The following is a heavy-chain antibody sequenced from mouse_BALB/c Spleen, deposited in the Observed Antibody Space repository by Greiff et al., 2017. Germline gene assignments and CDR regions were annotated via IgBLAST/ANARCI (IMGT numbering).Heavy chain of an antibody. CDR1: GFTFSSFG. V-gene: IGHV5-17*02. J-gene: IGHJ4*01. Sequence: EEQLVESGGGLVQPGGSRKLSCAASGFTFSSFGMHWVRQAPEKGLEWVAYISSGSSTIYYADTVKGRFTISRDNPKNTLFLQMTSLRSEDTAMYYCVTTVVENYAMDYWGQGTSVTVSS. CDR2: ISSGSSTI. D-gene: IGHD1-1*01. CDR3: VTTVVENYAMDY.